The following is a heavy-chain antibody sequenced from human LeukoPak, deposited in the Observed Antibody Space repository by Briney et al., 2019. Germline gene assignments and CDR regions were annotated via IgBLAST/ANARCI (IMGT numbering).Heavy chain of an antibody. V-gene: IGHV4-61*02. J-gene: IGHJ3*02. D-gene: IGHD3-3*01. CDR3: ARVMIPPQDLVEAFDI. CDR2: IYPSGIT. Sequence: PSETLSLTCTVSGGSITSGRYYWSWIRQPAGKGLEWIGRIYPSGITHYNPSLSTRVTISVDMSKNQFSLKLSSVTAADTAVYYCARVMIPPQDLVEAFDIWGQGTMVTVSS. CDR1: GGSITSGRYY.